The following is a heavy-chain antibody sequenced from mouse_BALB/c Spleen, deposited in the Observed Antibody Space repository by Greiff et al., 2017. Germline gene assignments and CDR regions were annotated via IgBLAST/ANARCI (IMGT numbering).Heavy chain of an antibody. D-gene: IGHD1-2*01. Sequence: EVQLVESGGGLVKPGGSLKLSCAASGFTFSSYAMSWVRQSPEKRLEWVAEISSGGSYTYYPDTVTGRFTISRDNAKNTLYLEMSSLRSEDTAMYYCARDYGYGDYWGQGTSVTVSS. CDR1: GFTFSSYA. J-gene: IGHJ4*01. CDR3: ARDYGYGDY. V-gene: IGHV5-9-4*01. CDR2: ISSGGSYT.